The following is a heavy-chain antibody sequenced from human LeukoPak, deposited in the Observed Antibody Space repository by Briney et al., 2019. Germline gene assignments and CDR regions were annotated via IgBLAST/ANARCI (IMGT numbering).Heavy chain of an antibody. D-gene: IGHD7-27*01. CDR1: SYSISSNYY. V-gene: IGHV4-38-2*02. CDR3: AKRGNWGFFDY. J-gene: IGHJ4*02. CDR2: IYHSGST. Sequence: NASETLSLTCTVSSYSISSNYYWGWIRQPPGKGLEWIGSIYHSGSTYYNPSLKSRVTILIDTSKNQFSLKLSSVTAADTAVYYCAKRGNWGFFDYWGQGTLVTVSS.